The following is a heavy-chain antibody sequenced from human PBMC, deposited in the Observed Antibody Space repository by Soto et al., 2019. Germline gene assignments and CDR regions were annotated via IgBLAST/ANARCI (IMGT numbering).Heavy chain of an antibody. J-gene: IGHJ3*02. CDR2: IKQDGSEK. V-gene: IGHV3-7*05. Sequence: PGGSLRLSCAASGFTFSSYWMSWVRQAPGKGLEWVANIKQDGSEKYYVDSVKGRFTISRDNAKNSLYLQMNSLRAEDTAVYYCAREELLLLWFGPMPAAFDIWGQGTMVTVSS. CDR1: GFTFSSYW. CDR3: AREELLLLWFGPMPAAFDI. D-gene: IGHD3-10*01.